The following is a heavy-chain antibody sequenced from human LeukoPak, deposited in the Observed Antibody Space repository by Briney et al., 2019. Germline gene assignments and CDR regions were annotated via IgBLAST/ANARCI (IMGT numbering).Heavy chain of an antibody. CDR3: ARSLNDYSYGSLSDY. Sequence: QPGRSLRLSCAASRFTFSSYAMHWVRQAPGKGLEWVAVISYDGGNKYYADSVKGRFTISRDNSKNTLYLQMNSLRAEDTAVYYCARSLNDYSYGSLSDYWGQGTLVTVSS. CDR2: ISYDGGNK. J-gene: IGHJ4*02. CDR1: RFTFSSYA. V-gene: IGHV3-30-3*01. D-gene: IGHD5-18*01.